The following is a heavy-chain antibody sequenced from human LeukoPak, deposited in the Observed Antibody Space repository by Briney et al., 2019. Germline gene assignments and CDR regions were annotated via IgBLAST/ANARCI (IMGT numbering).Heavy chain of an antibody. D-gene: IGHD1-26*01. CDR1: GFTFSSYS. CDR2: ISSSSSYI. J-gene: IGHJ3*02. CDR3: AESRRIVGAYDAFDI. V-gene: IGHV3-21*01. Sequence: PGGALRLSCAASGFTFSSYSMSSVRQAPGEGLWWVSSISSSSSYIYYADSVKGRFTISRDNAKNSLYLQMNSLRAEDTAVYYCAESRRIVGAYDAFDIWGQGTMVTVSS.